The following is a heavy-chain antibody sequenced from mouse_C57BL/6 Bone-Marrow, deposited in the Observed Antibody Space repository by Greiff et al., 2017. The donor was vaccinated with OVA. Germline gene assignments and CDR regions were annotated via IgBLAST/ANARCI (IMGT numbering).Heavy chain of an antibody. CDR1: GYTFTSYW. Sequence: VQLQQPGTELVKPGASVKLSCKASGYTFTSYWMHWVKQRPGQGLEWLGNINPRNGGTNYNEKFKSKATLTVDKSSSTAYMQLSSLTSEDSAVYYCARDGYYEEWFADWGQGTLVTVSA. J-gene: IGHJ3*01. CDR3: ARDGYYEEWFAD. D-gene: IGHD2-3*01. V-gene: IGHV1-53*01. CDR2: INPRNGGT.